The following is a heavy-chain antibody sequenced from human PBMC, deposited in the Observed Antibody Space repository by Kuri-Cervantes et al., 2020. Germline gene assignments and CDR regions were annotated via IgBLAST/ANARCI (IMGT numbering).Heavy chain of an antibody. CDR2: ISYDGSNK. J-gene: IGHJ6*03. CDR1: GFTFSDYD. V-gene: IGHV3-30-3*01. Sequence: GESLKISCAGSGFTFSDYDIHWVRQAPGKGLEWVAVISYDGSNKYYADSVKGRFTISRGNAKNSLYLQMNSLRAEDTAVYYCAREAEAYYVFWSDHTAYYMDVWGKGTTVTVSS. D-gene: IGHD3-3*01. CDR3: AREAEAYYVFWSDHTAYYMDV.